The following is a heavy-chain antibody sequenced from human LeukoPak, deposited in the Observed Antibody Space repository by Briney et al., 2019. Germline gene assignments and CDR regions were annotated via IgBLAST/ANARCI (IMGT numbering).Heavy chain of an antibody. CDR1: GFTFSDYY. J-gene: IGHJ4*02. CDR3: ARAVVATEGTFDY. V-gene: IGHV3-11*04. D-gene: IGHD5-12*01. Sequence: GGSLRLSCAASGFTFSDYYMSCIRQAPGKGLEWVSYISSSGTTTHYADSVKGRFTISRDNAKYSLYLQMNSLRAEDTAVYYCARAVVATEGTFDYWGQGTLVTVSS. CDR2: ISSSGTTT.